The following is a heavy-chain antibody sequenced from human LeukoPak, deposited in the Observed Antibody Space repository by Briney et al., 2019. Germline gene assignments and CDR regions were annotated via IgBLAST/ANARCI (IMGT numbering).Heavy chain of an antibody. V-gene: IGHV3-53*01. J-gene: IGHJ1*01. CDR1: GFTVISTY. D-gene: IGHD4-17*01. CDR3: ARVAYGDHQYFHH. Sequence: PGGCLRLSCAASGFTVISTYMHWVRQAPGKGLEWVSVIYSGGTTYYADSVKGRFTISRDHSNNTLYLQMSSLRVEDTAVYYCARVAYGDHQYFHHWGQGTLVTVSS. CDR2: IYSGGTT.